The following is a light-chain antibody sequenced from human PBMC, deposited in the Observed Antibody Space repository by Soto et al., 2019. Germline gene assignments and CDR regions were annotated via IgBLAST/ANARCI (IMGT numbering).Light chain of an antibody. CDR2: GAS. Sequence: EIVLTQSPGTLSLSPGERATLSCRASQSVSSSYLAWHQQKPGQAPRLLIYGASSRATGIPDRFSGSGSGTDFTLTISRLEPGDFAVYYCQQYDISPYNFGQGTKLEIK. J-gene: IGKJ2*01. CDR1: QSVSSSY. V-gene: IGKV3-20*01. CDR3: QQYDISPYN.